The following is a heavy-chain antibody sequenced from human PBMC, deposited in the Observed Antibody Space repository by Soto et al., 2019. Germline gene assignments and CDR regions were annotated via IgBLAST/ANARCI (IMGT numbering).Heavy chain of an antibody. CDR2: VSYDAGYK. V-gene: IGHV3-30*18. CDR1: GFTFSTYD. Sequence: QVQLVESGGGMVQPGRSLRLSCTVSGFTFSTYDMHWVRQAPGKGLEWVAVVSYDAGYKNYADSVKGRFTISRDNSKNTLYLQMNGLRTEDTPVYYCAKVSISKSSAVTFDSWGQGTLVTVSS. CDR3: AKVSISKSSAVTFDS. J-gene: IGHJ4*02. D-gene: IGHD2-15*01.